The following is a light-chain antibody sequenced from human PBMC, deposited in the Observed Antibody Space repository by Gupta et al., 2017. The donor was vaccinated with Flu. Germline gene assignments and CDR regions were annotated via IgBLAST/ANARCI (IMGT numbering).Light chain of an antibody. V-gene: IGLV2-11*03. CDR2: EVS. CDR1: GSDVGGYNY. J-gene: IGLJ3*02. Sequence: SVTISCTGTGSDVGGYNYVSWYQQHPGKAPKLMIYEVSKRPSGVPDRFSGSKSGNTASLTISGLQAVDEADYYCSSYAGSNTLVFGGGTKLTVL. CDR3: SSYAGSNTLV.